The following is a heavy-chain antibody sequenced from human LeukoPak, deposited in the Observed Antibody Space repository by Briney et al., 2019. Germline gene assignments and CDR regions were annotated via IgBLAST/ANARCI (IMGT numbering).Heavy chain of an antibody. V-gene: IGHV3-7*03. CDR2: IKEDGSQK. Sequence: GGSLRLSCVGALGSHWMGWVRQAPGNGLEGVANIKEDGSQKYYIDSVKGRFTISRHNAKSSLFLQMNNLRVGDTAIYYCTKDQGWGQGTLVTVSS. CDR1: LGSHW. J-gene: IGHJ4*02. CDR3: TKDQG.